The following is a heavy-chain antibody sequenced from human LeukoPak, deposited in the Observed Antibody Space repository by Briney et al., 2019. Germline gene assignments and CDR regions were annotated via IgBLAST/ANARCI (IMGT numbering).Heavy chain of an antibody. CDR3: AKVLYYDSSGYYAPFDY. D-gene: IGHD3-22*01. CDR1: GFTFSSYA. CDR2: ISGSGGST. V-gene: IGHV3-23*01. Sequence: PGGSLRLSCAASGFTFSSYAMSWVRQAPGKGLEWVSAISGSGGSTYYADSVKGRFTISRDNSKNTLYLQMNSLRAEDTAVYYCAKVLYYDSSGYYAPFDYWGQGTLVTVSS. J-gene: IGHJ4*02.